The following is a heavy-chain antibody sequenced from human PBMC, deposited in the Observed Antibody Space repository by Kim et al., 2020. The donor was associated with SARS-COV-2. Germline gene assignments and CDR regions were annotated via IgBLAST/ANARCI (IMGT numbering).Heavy chain of an antibody. D-gene: IGHD6-19*01. Sequence: GGSLRLSCAASGFTFINYAMTWVRQAPGKGLEWVSTITGSGDRTYYADSVRGRFTISRDNSKNTLYLQMNSLRAEDTAVYYCAKSQTIAVAASDYWGQGTLVTVSS. CDR1: GFTFINYA. V-gene: IGHV3-23*01. J-gene: IGHJ4*02. CDR3: AKSQTIAVAASDY. CDR2: ITGSGDRT.